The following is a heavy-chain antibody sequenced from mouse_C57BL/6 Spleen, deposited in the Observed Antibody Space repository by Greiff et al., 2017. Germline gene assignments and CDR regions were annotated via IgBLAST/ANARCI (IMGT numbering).Heavy chain of an antibody. V-gene: IGHV2-2*01. Sequence: VHLVESGPGLVQPSQSLSITCTVSGFSLTSYGVHWVRQSPGKGLEWLGVIWSGGSTDYNAAFISRLSISKDNSKSQVFFKMNSLQADDTAIYYCARNSGYDGYFYYAMDYWGQGTSVTVSS. D-gene: IGHD2-3*01. CDR3: ARNSGYDGYFYYAMDY. CDR1: GFSLTSYG. J-gene: IGHJ4*01. CDR2: IWSGGST.